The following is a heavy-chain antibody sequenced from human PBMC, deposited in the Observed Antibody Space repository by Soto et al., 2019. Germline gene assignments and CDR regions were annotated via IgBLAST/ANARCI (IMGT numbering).Heavy chain of an antibody. CDR2: MNPNSGNT. CDR1: GYTFTSYD. CDR3: ARGLRFLEWLLQTSNWFDP. Sequence: QVPLVQSGAEVKKPGASVKVSCKASGYTFTSYDINWVRQATGQGLEWMGWMNPNSGNTGYAQKFQGRVTMTRNTYISTAYMELSSLRSDDTAVYYCARGLRFLEWLLQTSNWFDPWGQGTLVTVSS. V-gene: IGHV1-8*01. J-gene: IGHJ5*02. D-gene: IGHD3-3*01.